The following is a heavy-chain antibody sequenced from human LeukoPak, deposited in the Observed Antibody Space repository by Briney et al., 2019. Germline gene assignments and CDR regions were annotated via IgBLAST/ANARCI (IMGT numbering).Heavy chain of an antibody. Sequence: PGGSLRLSCAASGFTFSSYAMSWVRQAPGKGLEWVSAISGSGGSTYYADSVKGRFTISRDNSKNTLYLQMNSLRAEDTAVYYCAKDWDLIWFGELPPPNNWFDPWGQGTLVTVSS. J-gene: IGHJ5*02. D-gene: IGHD3-10*01. CDR1: GFTFSSYA. CDR3: AKDWDLIWFGELPPPNNWFDP. V-gene: IGHV3-23*01. CDR2: ISGSGGST.